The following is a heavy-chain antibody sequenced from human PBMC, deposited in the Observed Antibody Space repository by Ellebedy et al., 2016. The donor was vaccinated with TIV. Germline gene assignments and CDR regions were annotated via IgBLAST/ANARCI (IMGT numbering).Heavy chain of an antibody. CDR2: ISYSGST. V-gene: IGHV4-31*03. Sequence: MPSETLSLTCTVSGGSISSGGHYWSWIRQHPGKGLEWIGHISYSGSTYFNPSLKRRVTISVDTSKNQFSLKLSSVTAADTAVYYCAGNDMVLGSSGWYHGDYYYGMDVWGQGTTVTVSS. D-gene: IGHD6-19*01. CDR3: AGNDMVLGSSGWYHGDYYYGMDV. CDR1: GGSISSGGHY. J-gene: IGHJ6*02.